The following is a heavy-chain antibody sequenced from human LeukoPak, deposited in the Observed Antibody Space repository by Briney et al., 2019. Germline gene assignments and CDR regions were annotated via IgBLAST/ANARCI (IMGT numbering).Heavy chain of an antibody. D-gene: IGHD6-19*01. CDR1: GFTFSSYG. CDR3: ATSSPIAVAGTDY. J-gene: IGHJ4*02. Sequence: PGGSVRLSCAASGFTFSSYGMSWVRQAPGKGLEWVSAISGSGGSTYYADSVKGRFTISRDNSKNTLYLQMNSLRAEDTAVYYCATSSPIAVAGTDYWGQRTLVTVSS. CDR2: ISGSGGST. V-gene: IGHV3-23*01.